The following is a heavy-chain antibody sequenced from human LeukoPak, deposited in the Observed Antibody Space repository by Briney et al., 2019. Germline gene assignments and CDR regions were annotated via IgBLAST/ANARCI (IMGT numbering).Heavy chain of an antibody. J-gene: IGHJ4*02. CDR2: IYYSGST. Sequence: SETLSLTCAVSGVSISSSNSYWGWIRQPPGKGLEWIGSIYYSGSTYYNPSLKSRVTISVDTSKNQFSLKLSSVTAADTAVYYCAREWERDWSYWGQGTLVTVSS. CDR3: AREWERDWSY. D-gene: IGHD1-26*01. CDR1: GVSISSSNSY. V-gene: IGHV4-39*07.